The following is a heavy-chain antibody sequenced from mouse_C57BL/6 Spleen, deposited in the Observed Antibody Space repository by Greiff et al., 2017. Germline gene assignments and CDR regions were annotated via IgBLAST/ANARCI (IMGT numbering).Heavy chain of an antibody. V-gene: IGHV1-42*01. Sequence: EVQLQQSGPELVKPGASVKISCKASGYSFTGYYMNWVKQSPEKSLEWIGEINPSTGGTTYNQKFKAKATLTVDKSSSTAYMQLKSLTSEDSAVYYCAREYGYDVAWFAYWGQGTLVTVSA. CDR3: AREYGYDVAWFAY. CDR1: GYSFTGYY. J-gene: IGHJ3*01. CDR2: INPSTGGT. D-gene: IGHD2-2*01.